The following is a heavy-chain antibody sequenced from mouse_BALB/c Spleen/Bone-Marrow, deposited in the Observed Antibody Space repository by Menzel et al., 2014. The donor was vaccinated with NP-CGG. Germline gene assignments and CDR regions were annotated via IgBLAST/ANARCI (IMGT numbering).Heavy chain of an antibody. J-gene: IGHJ3*01. Sequence: QVQLQQSGAELAKPGASVKMSCKASGYTFTSYWMHWVKQRPGQGLEWIGYINPSSGYTNYNQKFKDKATLTADKSSSTAYMQLSSLTSEDSAVYYCARFFYDYDGPWFAYWGQGTLVTVSA. D-gene: IGHD2-4*01. CDR3: ARFFYDYDGPWFAY. CDR1: GYTFTSYW. V-gene: IGHV1-7*01. CDR2: INPSSGYT.